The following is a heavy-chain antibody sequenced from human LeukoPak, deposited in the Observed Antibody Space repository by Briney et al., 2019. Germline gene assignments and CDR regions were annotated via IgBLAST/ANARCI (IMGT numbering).Heavy chain of an antibody. Sequence: HPGGSLRLSCAASRFTFSSYNMNWVRQAPGKGLEWISYISSSSDTIFYADSVKGRFTISRDNAKNSLYLQMNSLRAEDTAVYYCARTAAKGIDYWGQGTLDTVSS. V-gene: IGHV3-48*01. CDR3: ARTAAKGIDY. D-gene: IGHD6-25*01. J-gene: IGHJ4*02. CDR1: RFTFSSYN. CDR2: ISSSSDTI.